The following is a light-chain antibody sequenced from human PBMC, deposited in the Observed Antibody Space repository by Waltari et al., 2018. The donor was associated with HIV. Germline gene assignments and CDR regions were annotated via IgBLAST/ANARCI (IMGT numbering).Light chain of an antibody. Sequence: QPLLTQSPSASGTPGQRVNISCFGTSSNIGSRSVNWYQHFPGTPPKLLIFRNTERPSGVPDRFSGSKSGTSASLAITGLHSQDEADYYCSVWDVTLNGLVFGGGTRLSVL. CDR2: RNT. V-gene: IGLV1-44*01. CDR1: SSNIGSRS. CDR3: SVWDVTLNGLV. J-gene: IGLJ2*01.